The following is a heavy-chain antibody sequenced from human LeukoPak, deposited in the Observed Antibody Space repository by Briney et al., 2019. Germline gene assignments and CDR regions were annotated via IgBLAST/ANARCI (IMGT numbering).Heavy chain of an antibody. Sequence: SVKVSCKASGGTFSIYAIAWVRQAPGQGLEWMGGISPMFGPANYAQKFQGRVTITADTSTSTAYMELSSLRSEDTAVYFCARDSGINYYYYMDVWGKGTTVTVSS. CDR1: GGTFSIYA. J-gene: IGHJ6*03. CDR2: ISPMFGPA. CDR3: ARDSGINYYYYMDV. V-gene: IGHV1-69*06. D-gene: IGHD3-10*01.